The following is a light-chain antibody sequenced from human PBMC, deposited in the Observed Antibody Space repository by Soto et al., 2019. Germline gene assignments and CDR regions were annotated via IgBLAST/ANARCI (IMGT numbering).Light chain of an antibody. V-gene: IGLV2-8*01. Sequence: QSALTQPPSASGSTRQSVTSSCTRTSSEVGGYNYVSWYQQHPGKAPKLMIYEVSKRPSGAPDRFSGSKSGNTASLTVSGLQAEDEADYYCSSYAGSNNLVVFGGGTKLTVL. CDR2: EVS. CDR3: SSYAGSNNLVV. J-gene: IGLJ2*01. CDR1: SSEVGGYNY.